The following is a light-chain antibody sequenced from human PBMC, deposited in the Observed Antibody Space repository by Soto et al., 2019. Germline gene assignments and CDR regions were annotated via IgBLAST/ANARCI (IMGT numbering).Light chain of an antibody. Sequence: QSALTQPRSVSGSPGQSVTISCTGTSNDVGGYNYVSWYQQHPGKAPKLLISDVNKRPSGVPDRFSGSKSGNTASLIISGLQAEDEADYYCCSYAGCSTWVFGGGTKVTVL. V-gene: IGLV2-11*01. CDR3: CSYAGCSTWV. J-gene: IGLJ3*02. CDR2: DVN. CDR1: SNDVGGYNY.